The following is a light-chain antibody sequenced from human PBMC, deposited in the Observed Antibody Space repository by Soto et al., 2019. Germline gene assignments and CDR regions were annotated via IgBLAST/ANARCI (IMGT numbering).Light chain of an antibody. CDR2: SNK. CDR1: SSNIGRYT. Sequence: QSALTQPPSASGTPGQRVTISCSGSSSNIGRYTVNWYQHLPGAAPKLLIYSNKQRASGVPDRFSGSKSATSASLVISGLQSEDEADYYCAAWDDSLNARYFFGAGTKVT. V-gene: IGLV1-44*01. CDR3: AAWDDSLNARYF. J-gene: IGLJ1*01.